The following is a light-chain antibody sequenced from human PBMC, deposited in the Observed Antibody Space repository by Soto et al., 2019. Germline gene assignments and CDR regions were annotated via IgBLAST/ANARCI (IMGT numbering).Light chain of an antibody. V-gene: IGKV1-5*03. J-gene: IGKJ2*01. CDR2: KAS. CDR1: QSISTW. Sequence: DIPMTQSPSTLSASVGDRVTITCRASQSISTWLAWYQQKPGTAPKPLIYKASTLESGVPSRFSGSRSGTEFTLTVSSLQPDDFATYYCQQYNDSFPYTFGQGTKLEIK. CDR3: QQYNDSFPYT.